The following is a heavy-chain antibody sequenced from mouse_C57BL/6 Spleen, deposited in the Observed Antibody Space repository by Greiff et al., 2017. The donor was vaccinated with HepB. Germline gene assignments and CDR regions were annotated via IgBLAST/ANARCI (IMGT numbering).Heavy chain of an antibody. CDR2: INYDGSST. J-gene: IGHJ2*01. D-gene: IGHD1-1*01. V-gene: IGHV5-16*01. CDR1: GFTFSDYY. Sequence: VESEGGLVQPGSSMKLSCTASGFTFSDYYMAWVRQVPEKGLEWVANINYDGSSTYYLDSLKSRFIISRDNAKNILYLQMSSLKSEDTATYYCARVGLTAYYFDYWGQGTTLTVSS. CDR3: ARVGLTAYYFDY.